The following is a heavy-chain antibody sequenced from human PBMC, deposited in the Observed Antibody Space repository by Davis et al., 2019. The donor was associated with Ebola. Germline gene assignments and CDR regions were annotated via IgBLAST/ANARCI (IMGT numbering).Heavy chain of an antibody. CDR2: ISSSSSYT. V-gene: IGHV3-11*06. CDR1: GFTFSAYY. Sequence: GGSLRLSCAASGFTFSAYYMSWIRQAPGKGLEWVSYISSSSSYTNYADSVKGRFTISRDNAKNSLYLQMNSLRAEDTAVYYCARILSAYYDSSGYYYGLDYWGQGTLVTVSS. D-gene: IGHD3-22*01. CDR3: ARILSAYYDSSGYYYGLDY. J-gene: IGHJ4*02.